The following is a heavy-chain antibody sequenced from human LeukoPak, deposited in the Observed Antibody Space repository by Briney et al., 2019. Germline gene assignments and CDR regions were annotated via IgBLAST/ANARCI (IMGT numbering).Heavy chain of an antibody. D-gene: IGHD1-1*01. CDR1: GFTFSDYY. J-gene: IGHJ3*02. CDR2: ISSSGSTI. V-gene: IGHV3-11*04. Sequence: PGGSLRLSCAASGFTFSDYYMSWIRQAPGKGLEWVSYISSSGSTIYYADSVKGRFTISRDNAKNSLYLQMNSLRAEDTAVYYCARYDRTERKSDAFDIWGQGTMVTVSS. CDR3: ARYDRTERKSDAFDI.